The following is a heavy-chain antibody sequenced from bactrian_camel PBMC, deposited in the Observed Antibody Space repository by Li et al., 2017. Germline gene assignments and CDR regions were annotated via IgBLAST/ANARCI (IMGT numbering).Heavy chain of an antibody. CDR2: IYTSTGRNRT. J-gene: IGHJ4*01. Sequence: VQLVESGGGSVQAGGSLRLSCAASGATWSVACMGWFRQAPGKEREAVARIYTSTGRNRTYYHDSVQGRFVISVNNAKNTLVLQMNNLKPEDTAKYFCTAGKPRGGSCLLEYSDYWGLGTQVTVS. D-gene: IGHD7*01. V-gene: IGHV3S54*01. CDR3: TAGKPRGGSCLLEYSDY. CDR1: GATWSVAC.